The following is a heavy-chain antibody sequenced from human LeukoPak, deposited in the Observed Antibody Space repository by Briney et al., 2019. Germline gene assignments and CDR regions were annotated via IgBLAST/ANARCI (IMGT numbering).Heavy chain of an antibody. J-gene: IGHJ5*02. D-gene: IGHD2-15*01. Sequence: SETLSLTCTVSGGSISSSSYYWGWIRQPPGKGLEWIGSIYYSGSTYYNPSLKSRVTISVDTSKNQFSLKLSSVTAADTAVYYCARHGDPWVVPAANIWFDPWGQGTLVTVSS. V-gene: IGHV4-39*01. CDR2: IYYSGST. CDR3: ARHGDPWVVPAANIWFDP. CDR1: GGSISSSSYY.